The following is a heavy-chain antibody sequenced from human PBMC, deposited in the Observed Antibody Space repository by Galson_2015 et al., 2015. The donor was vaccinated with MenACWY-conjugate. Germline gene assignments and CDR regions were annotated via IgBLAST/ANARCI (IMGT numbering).Heavy chain of an antibody. CDR3: ARSYVPGSDRKNDYMDV. D-gene: IGHD3-16*01. Sequence: SLRLSCAASGFTFSSYWMHWVRQAPGKGLVWVSRVNSDGSGTGYADSVKGRFTISRDNAKNMLFLQMNSLKVEDTAVYYCARSYVPGSDRKNDYMDVWGRGTTVTVSS. CDR1: GFTFSSYW. J-gene: IGHJ6*03. V-gene: IGHV3-74*01. CDR2: VNSDGSGT.